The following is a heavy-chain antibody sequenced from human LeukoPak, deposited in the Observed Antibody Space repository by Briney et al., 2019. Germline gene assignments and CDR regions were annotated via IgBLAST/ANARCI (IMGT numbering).Heavy chain of an antibody. V-gene: IGHV3-21*01. CDR1: GFTFSSYS. CDR2: ISSSSSYI. Sequence: GGSLRHSCAASGFTFSSYSMNWVRQAPGKGLEWVSSISSSSSYIYYADSVKGRFTISRDNAKNSLYLQMNSLRAEDTAVYYCARDSGYDGGDYCGQGTLVTVAS. CDR3: ARDSGYDGGDY. J-gene: IGHJ4*02. D-gene: IGHD5-12*01.